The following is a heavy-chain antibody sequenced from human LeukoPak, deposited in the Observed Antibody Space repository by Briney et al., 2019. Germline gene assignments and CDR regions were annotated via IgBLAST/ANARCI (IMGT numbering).Heavy chain of an antibody. V-gene: IGHV1-18*01. CDR1: GYTFTSYG. D-gene: IGHD3-22*01. J-gene: IGHJ4*02. CDR2: ISPYNGNT. CDR3: ARDGNRGNYYPGYADF. Sequence: ASVKVSCKASGYTFTSYGINWVRQAPGRGLEWMGWISPYNGNTNYAQKVQGRVTMTTDTSTTTAYMELRSLRSDDTAVYYCARDGNRGNYYPGYADFWGQGTLVTVSS.